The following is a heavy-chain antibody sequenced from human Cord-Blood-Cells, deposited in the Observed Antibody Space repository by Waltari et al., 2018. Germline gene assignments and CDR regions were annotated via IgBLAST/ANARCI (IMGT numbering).Heavy chain of an antibody. V-gene: IGHV3-30-3*01. CDR2: ISYDGSNK. Sequence: QVQLVESGGGVVQPGRSLRLSCAASGFTFSSYAMHWVRQAPGKGLEWVAVISYDGSNKYYADSVKGRFTISRDNSKNTLYLQMNSLRAEDTAVYYCARDSSGYYAFDIWGQGTMVTVSS. D-gene: IGHD3-22*01. CDR1: GFTFSSYA. CDR3: ARDSSGYYAFDI. J-gene: IGHJ3*02.